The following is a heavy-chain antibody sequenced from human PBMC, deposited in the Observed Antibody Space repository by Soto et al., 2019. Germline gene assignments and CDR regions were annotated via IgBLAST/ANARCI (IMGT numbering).Heavy chain of an antibody. V-gene: IGHV1-18*01. CDR1: GYTFTSYG. D-gene: IGHD6-13*01. Sequence: QVQLVQSGAEVKKPGASVKVSCKASGYTFTSYGISWVRQAPGQGLEGMGWISAYNGNTNYAQKLQGRVTMTTETSTSTAYMELRSLRSDDTAVYYCARGTPAAKRAYYYGMDVWGQGTTVTVSS. CDR3: ARGTPAAKRAYYYGMDV. CDR2: ISAYNGNT. J-gene: IGHJ6*02.